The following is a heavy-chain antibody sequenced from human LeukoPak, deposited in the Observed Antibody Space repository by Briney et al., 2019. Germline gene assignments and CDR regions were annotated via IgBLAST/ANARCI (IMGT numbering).Heavy chain of an antibody. Sequence: GGSLRLSCAASGFTFSSYGMHWVRQAPGKGLEWVAVISYDGSNKYYADSAKGRFTISRDSSKNTLYLQMNSLRAEDTAVYYCAKDRGSGSYYIFDYWGQGTLVTVSS. CDR2: ISYDGSNK. CDR1: GFTFSSYG. D-gene: IGHD3-10*01. V-gene: IGHV3-30*18. J-gene: IGHJ4*02. CDR3: AKDRGSGSYYIFDY.